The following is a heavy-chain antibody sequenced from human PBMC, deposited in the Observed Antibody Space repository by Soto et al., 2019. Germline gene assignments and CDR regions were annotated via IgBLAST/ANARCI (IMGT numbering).Heavy chain of an antibody. CDR1: GSSISSGGYS. V-gene: IGHV4-30-2*06. CDR3: ARAPPGPSPRWVL. J-gene: IGHJ6*02. D-gene: IGHD3-10*01. Sequence: ASETLSLTCAVSGSSISSGGYSWSWIRQSPEKGLEWIGCIYPTGTTYYHPSLKSRVTISVDTSRNQFSLNLTSVTAADTAVYYCARAPPGPSPRWVLWGQGTTVTVSS. CDR2: IYPTGTT.